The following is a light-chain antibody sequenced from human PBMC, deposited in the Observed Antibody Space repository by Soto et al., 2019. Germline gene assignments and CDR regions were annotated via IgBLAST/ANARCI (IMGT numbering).Light chain of an antibody. CDR3: RQFVYSPRT. J-gene: IGKJ1*01. V-gene: IGKV3-20*01. Sequence: EIVLTQSPGTLSLSPGETATLSCRASQTVNSDYLAWFQQRPGQAPRLLIFAASRRATDIPDRFSGSGSGTDFHLAIRGLGPEDFAGNYCRQFVYSPRTFGQGTKVEMK. CDR2: AAS. CDR1: QTVNSDY.